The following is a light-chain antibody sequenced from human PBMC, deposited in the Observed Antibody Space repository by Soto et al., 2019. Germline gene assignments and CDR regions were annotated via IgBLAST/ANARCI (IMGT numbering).Light chain of an antibody. CDR3: AAWDDSRNAVV. V-gene: IGLV1-44*01. CDR1: SSNVGSNT. J-gene: IGLJ2*01. Sequence: QSVLTQPPSASGTPGQRVTISCSGSSSNVGSNTVDWYQQLPGTAPKLLIYHNNQRPSGVPDRLSGSKSGTSASLAISGLQSEDEADYYCAAWDDSRNAVVFGGGIKLTVL. CDR2: HNN.